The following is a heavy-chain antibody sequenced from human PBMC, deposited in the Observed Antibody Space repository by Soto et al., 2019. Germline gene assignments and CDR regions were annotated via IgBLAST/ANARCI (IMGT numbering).Heavy chain of an antibody. J-gene: IGHJ4*02. Sequence: SETLSLTCTVSGGSISSYYWSWIRQPPGKGLEWIGYIYYSGSTNYNPSLKSRVTISVDTSKNQFSLKLSSVTAADTAVYYCAKLPAGAGYYTHDSWGQGTLVTVSS. CDR1: GGSISSYY. V-gene: IGHV4-59*01. D-gene: IGHD3-3*01. CDR3: AKLPAGAGYYTHDS. CDR2: IYYSGST.